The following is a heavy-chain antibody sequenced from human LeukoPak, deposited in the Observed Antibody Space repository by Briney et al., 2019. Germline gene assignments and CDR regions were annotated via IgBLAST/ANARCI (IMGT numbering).Heavy chain of an antibody. CDR1: GFTFTTYW. Sequence: GGSLRLSCTASGFTFTTYWMAWVRQAPGKGLEWVANINQDGSEAYYAESVRGRFTSSRDYAKNSLYLQMNSLRAEDTAVYFCSNGIYDKSHWGQGALVIVSS. J-gene: IGHJ4*02. V-gene: IGHV3-7*01. D-gene: IGHD2/OR15-2a*01. CDR2: INQDGSEA. CDR3: SNGIYDKSH.